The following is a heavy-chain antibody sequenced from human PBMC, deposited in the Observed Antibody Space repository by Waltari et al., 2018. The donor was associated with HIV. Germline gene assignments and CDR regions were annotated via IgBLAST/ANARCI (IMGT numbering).Heavy chain of an antibody. CDR3: VRDRRTQQDYGDYIKYSYYGMDV. J-gene: IGHJ6*02. V-gene: IGHV3-48*03. Sequence: EVRLVESGGGSVEPGGSLRLSSAASGITFRDYEMNWFRLAPGRTVSYADCFKGRLTISRDNAKSALFLQMTNLTDGDTAIYYCVRDRRTQQDYGDYIKYSYYGMDVWGQGAAVTVSS. CDR1: GITFRDYE. D-gene: IGHD4-17*01. CDR2: GRTV.